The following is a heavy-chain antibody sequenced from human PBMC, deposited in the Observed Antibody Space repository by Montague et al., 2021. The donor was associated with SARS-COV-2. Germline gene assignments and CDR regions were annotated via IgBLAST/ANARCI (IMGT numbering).Heavy chain of an antibody. CDR2: IYYSGTT. J-gene: IGHJ4*02. CDR3: ARTRLDYNDYVFDY. CDR1: GGSIRSHY. V-gene: IGHV4-59*11. Sequence: SESLSLTYSVSGGSIRSHYWSWIRQPPGKGLEWIGYIYYSGTTNYNPSLKSRVTISVDTSKNQFSLKLSSVTAADTAVFYCARTRLDYNDYVFDYWGQGTLVTVSS. D-gene: IGHD4-11*01.